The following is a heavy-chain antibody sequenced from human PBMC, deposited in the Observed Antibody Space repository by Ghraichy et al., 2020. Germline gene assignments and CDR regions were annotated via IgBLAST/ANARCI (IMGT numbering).Heavy chain of an antibody. CDR2: IWYDGSNK. Sequence: GGSLRLSCAASGFTFSSYGMHWVRQAPGKGLEWVSVIWYDGSNKYYADSVKGRFTISRDNSKNTLYLQMNSLRAEDTAVYYCARALWQQLAPLDYWGQGTLVTVSS. J-gene: IGHJ4*02. CDR3: ARALWQQLAPLDY. CDR1: GFTFSSYG. V-gene: IGHV3-33*01. D-gene: IGHD6-13*01.